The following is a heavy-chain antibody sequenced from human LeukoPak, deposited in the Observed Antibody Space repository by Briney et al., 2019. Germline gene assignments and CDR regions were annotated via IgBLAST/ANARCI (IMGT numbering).Heavy chain of an antibody. CDR1: GFTFSSYA. J-gene: IGHJ4*02. CDR2: ISGSSVST. CDR3: AKAQDVAVAGNYLFFDY. D-gene: IGHD6-13*01. Sequence: GGSLRLSCAASGFTFSSYAMSWVRQAPGQGLEWVSAISGSSVSTYYADSVKGRFTISRDNSKNTLYLQMNSLRAEDTAVYYCAKAQDVAVAGNYLFFDYWGQGTLVTVSS. V-gene: IGHV3-23*01.